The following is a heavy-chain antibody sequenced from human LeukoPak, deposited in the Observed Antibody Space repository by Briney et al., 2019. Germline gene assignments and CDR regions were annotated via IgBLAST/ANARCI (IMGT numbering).Heavy chain of an antibody. CDR1: GFNFNTYA. Sequence: GGPLRLSCTASGFNFNTYAMHWVRQTPGMGLEWVAVISYDGINIYYLDSVKGRFTISRDNSNNTLYLQITSLRPEDTAVYYCVRVPARASSAFYYFDYWGQGTLVTVSS. CDR2: ISYDGINI. CDR3: VRVPARASSAFYYFDY. J-gene: IGHJ4*02. D-gene: IGHD6-19*01. V-gene: IGHV3-30-3*01.